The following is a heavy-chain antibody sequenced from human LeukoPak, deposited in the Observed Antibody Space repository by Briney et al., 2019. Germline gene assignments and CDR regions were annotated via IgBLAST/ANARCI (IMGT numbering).Heavy chain of an antibody. D-gene: IGHD1-26*01. CDR2: INPSGGST. J-gene: IGHJ6*02. V-gene: IGHV1-46*01. CDR1: GYTFTSCY. Sequence: ASVKVSCKASGYTFTSCYMHWVRQAPGQGLEWMGIINPSGGSTSYAQKFQGRVTMTRDTSTSTVYMELSSLRSEDTAVYYCARVPGEWELLWYGMDVWGQGTTVTVSS. CDR3: ARVPGEWELLWYGMDV.